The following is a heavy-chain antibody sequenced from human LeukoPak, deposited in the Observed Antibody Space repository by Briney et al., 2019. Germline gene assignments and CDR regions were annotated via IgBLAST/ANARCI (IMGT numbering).Heavy chain of an antibody. V-gene: IGHV3-49*04. CDR1: GFTFGDYA. CDR2: IRSKAYGGTT. D-gene: IGHD2-2*01. CDR3: TRLRGDIVVVPAAIFDY. J-gene: IGHJ4*02. Sequence: GGSLRLSCTASGFTFGDYAMSWVRQAPGKGLEWVGFIRSKAYGGTTEYAASVKGRFTISRDDSKSIAYLQMNSLKTEDTAVYYCTRLRGDIVVVPAAIFDYWGQGTLATVSS.